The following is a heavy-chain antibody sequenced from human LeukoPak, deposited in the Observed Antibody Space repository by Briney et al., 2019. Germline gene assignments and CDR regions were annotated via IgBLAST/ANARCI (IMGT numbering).Heavy chain of an antibody. Sequence: GGSLRLSCAASGFTFNSFSMNWVRQAPGKGLEWVSYISSSSSTIYYADSVKGRFTISRDNAKNSLYLQMNSLRAEDTAVYYCARGGISGYYYYWGQGTLVTVSS. V-gene: IGHV3-48*01. CDR1: GFTFNSFS. CDR3: ARGGISGYYYY. CDR2: ISSSSSTI. J-gene: IGHJ4*02. D-gene: IGHD3-22*01.